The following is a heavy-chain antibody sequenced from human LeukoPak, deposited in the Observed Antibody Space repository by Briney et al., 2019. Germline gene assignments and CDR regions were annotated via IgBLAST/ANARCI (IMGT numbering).Heavy chain of an antibody. J-gene: IGHJ3*02. CDR2: ISGSGGST. V-gene: IGHV3-23*01. D-gene: IGHD6-6*01. Sequence: SGGSLRLSCAASGFTFSSYAMSWVRQAPGKGLEWVSAISGSGGSTYYADSVKGRFTISRDNSKNTLYLQMNSLRAEDTAVYYCAKVYSARTYAFDMWGQGTVVSVSA. CDR3: AKVYSARTYAFDM. CDR1: GFTFSSYA.